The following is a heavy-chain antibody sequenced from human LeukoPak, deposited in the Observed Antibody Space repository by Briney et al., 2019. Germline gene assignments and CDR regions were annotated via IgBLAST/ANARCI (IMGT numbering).Heavy chain of an antibody. CDR2: LYYSGST. V-gene: IGHV4-59*08. Sequence: SETLSLTCTVSGGSISSYSWNWIRQPPGRGLEWIGNLYYSGSTNYNPSLRSRVTMSVDTSKNQLSLTLSSVTAADTAVYYCARHVYCTNGICSDYWGQGTLVTVSS. CDR3: ARHVYCTNGICSDY. D-gene: IGHD2-8*01. J-gene: IGHJ4*02. CDR1: GGSISSYS.